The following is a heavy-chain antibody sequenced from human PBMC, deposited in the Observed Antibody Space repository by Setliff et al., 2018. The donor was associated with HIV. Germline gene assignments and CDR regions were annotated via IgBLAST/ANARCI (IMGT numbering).Heavy chain of an antibody. J-gene: IGHJ4*02. D-gene: IGHD2-15*01. Sequence: KTSETLSLTCTVSGGSISSGHYYWSWIRQPAGKGLEWIGHVYTSGNTYYNPSLKSRVTISVDTSKNQFSLNLSSVTAADTAVYYCARERPESDIVVVVAATHGGSYYFDYWGQGTLVTVSS. CDR1: GGSISSGHYY. CDR2: VYTSGNT. CDR3: ARERPESDIVVVVAATHGGSYYFDY. V-gene: IGHV4-61*09.